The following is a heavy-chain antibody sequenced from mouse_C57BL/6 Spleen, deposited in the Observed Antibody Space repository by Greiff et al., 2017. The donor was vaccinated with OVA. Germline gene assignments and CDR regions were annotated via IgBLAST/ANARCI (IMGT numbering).Heavy chain of an antibody. CDR1: GYSFTDYN. J-gene: IGHJ1*03. V-gene: IGHV1-39*01. CDR3: ARDITTVVDWYCDV. Sequence: VQLQQSGPELVKPGASVKISCKASGYSFTDYNMNWVKQSTGKSLEWIGVINPNYGTTSYNQKFKGKATLTVDQSSSTAYMQLNSLTSEDSAVYYGARDITTVVDWYCDVWGTGTTVTVSS. D-gene: IGHD1-1*01. CDR2: INPNYGTT.